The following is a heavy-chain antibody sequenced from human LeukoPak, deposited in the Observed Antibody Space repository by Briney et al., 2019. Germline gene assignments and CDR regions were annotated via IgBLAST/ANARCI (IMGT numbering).Heavy chain of an antibody. Sequence: GGSLRLSCAASGFTFTSFAMSWVRQAPGKGLEWFSAISGSGGSTYYADSVKGRFTISRDNSKNTLYLQMNSLRAEDTAVYYCAKATYSSQSPGFDYWGQGTLVTVSS. CDR3: AKATYSSQSPGFDY. D-gene: IGHD6-19*01. J-gene: IGHJ4*02. V-gene: IGHV3-23*01. CDR2: ISGSGGST. CDR1: GFTFTSFA.